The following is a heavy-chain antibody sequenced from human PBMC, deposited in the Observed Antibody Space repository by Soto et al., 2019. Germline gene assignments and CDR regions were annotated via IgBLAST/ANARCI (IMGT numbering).Heavy chain of an antibody. V-gene: IGHV1-69*12. CDR3: ARVVTVVKSFHYWYFDL. D-gene: IGHD2-15*01. J-gene: IGHJ2*01. CDR1: GGTFSSYA. CDR2: IISIFGTT. Sequence: QVQLVQSGAEVKKPGSSVKVSCKASGGTFSSYAISWVRQAPGQGLEWMGGIISIFGTTNYAQKFPGRATITADESTSTAYMELSSLRSEDTAVYYCARVVTVVKSFHYWYFDLWGRGTLVTVSS.